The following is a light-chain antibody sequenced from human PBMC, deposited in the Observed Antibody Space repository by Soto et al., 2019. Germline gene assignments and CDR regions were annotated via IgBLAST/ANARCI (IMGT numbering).Light chain of an antibody. CDR1: QSVSSN. Sequence: EVVLTQSPGTLSLSAGERATLSCRASQSVSSNYLAWYQQKPGQSPRLLIYGASTRATGIPARFSGSGSGTEFTLTISSLQSEDFAVYYCQQYNDWPPMTFGQGTRLEIK. V-gene: IGKV3-15*01. J-gene: IGKJ5*01. CDR2: GAS. CDR3: QQYNDWPPMT.